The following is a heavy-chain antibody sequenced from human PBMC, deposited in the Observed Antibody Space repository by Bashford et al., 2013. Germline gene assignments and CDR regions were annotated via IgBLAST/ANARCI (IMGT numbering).Heavy chain of an antibody. V-gene: IGHV3-53*01. D-gene: IGHD1-26*01. CDR2: IYSGGST. J-gene: IGHJ4*02. CDR3: ARDLLTTVDY. Sequence: VRQAPGKGLEWVSVIYSGGSTYYADSVKGRFTISRDNSKNTLYLQMNSLRAEDTAVYYCARDLLTTVDYWGQGTLVTVSS.